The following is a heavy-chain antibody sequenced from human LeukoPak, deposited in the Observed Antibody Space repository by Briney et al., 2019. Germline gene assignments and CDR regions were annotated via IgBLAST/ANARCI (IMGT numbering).Heavy chain of an antibody. CDR3: ARGRFNYGWGLDV. D-gene: IGHD5-18*01. J-gene: IGHJ6*02. CDR2: ISSSSSYI. CDR1: GFTFSSYS. V-gene: IGHV3-21*01. Sequence: NPGGSLRLSCAASGFTFSSYSMNWVRQAPGKGLEWVSSISSSSSYIYYADSVKGRFTISRDNAKNSLYLQMNSLRAEDTAVYYCARGRFNYGWGLDVWGQGTTVTVSS.